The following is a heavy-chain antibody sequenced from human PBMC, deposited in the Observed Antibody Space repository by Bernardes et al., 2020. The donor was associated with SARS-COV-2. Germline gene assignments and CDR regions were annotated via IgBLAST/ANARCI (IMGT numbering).Heavy chain of an antibody. V-gene: IGHV2-5*02. Sequence: SGPTLTIPTQPLTLTCTFSCFSLSPSGVGVGWIRQPPGKALEWHALIYWDDDKRYSPSLKSRLTITKDTSKNQVVLTKTNMDPVDTATYYCAHRRVGRGVFDPWGQGTLVTVSS. CDR2: IYWDDDK. D-gene: IGHD3-10*01. CDR1: CFSLSPSGVG. J-gene: IGHJ5*02. CDR3: AHRRVGRGVFDP.